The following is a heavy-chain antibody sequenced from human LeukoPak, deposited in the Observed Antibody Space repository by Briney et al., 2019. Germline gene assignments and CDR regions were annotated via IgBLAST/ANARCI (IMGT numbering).Heavy chain of an antibody. D-gene: IGHD4-23*01. CDR2: INPNSGGT. CDR1: GYTFTGYY. Sequence: ASVKVSCKASGYTFTGYYMHWVRQAPGQGLEWMGWINPNSGGTNYAQKFQGRVTMTRDTSISTAYVELSRLRSDDTAVYYCARDLTPTDYGGNSAFDYWGQGTLVTVSS. CDR3: ARDLTPTDYGGNSAFDY. V-gene: IGHV1-2*02. J-gene: IGHJ4*02.